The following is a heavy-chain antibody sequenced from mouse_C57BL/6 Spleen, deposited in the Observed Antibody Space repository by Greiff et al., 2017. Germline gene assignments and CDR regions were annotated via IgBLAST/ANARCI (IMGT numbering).Heavy chain of an antibody. V-gene: IGHV1-15*01. CDR3: LGSSVYYAMDY. CDR1: GYTFTDYE. J-gene: IGHJ4*01. Sequence: QVQLQQSGAELVRPGASVTLSCKASGYTFTDYEMHWVKQTPVHGLEWIGAIDPETGGTAYNQKFKGKAILTADKSSSTAYMELRSLTSEDSAVYYCLGSSVYYAMDYWGQGTSVTVSS. CDR2: IDPETGGT. D-gene: IGHD1-1*01.